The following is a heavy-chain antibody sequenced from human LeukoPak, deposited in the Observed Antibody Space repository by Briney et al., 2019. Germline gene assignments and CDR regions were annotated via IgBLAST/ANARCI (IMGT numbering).Heavy chain of an antibody. D-gene: IGHD3-22*01. CDR3: ARAIRDYYDSRGYYVFDY. CDR2: ISYSGST. CDR1: GGSISDYY. V-gene: IGHV4-59*01. Sequence: SETLSLTCSLSGGSISDYYWGWIRQPPGKGLEWIGYISYSGSTNYNPSLKSRVTLSVDTSKNQFSLKLSSVTAADTAIYYCARAIRDYYDSRGYYVFDYWGQGTLVTVSS. J-gene: IGHJ4*02.